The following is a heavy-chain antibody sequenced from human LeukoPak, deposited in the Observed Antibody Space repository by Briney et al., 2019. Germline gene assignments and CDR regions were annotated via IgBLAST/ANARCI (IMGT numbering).Heavy chain of an antibody. V-gene: IGHV4-31*03. CDR1: GGSFSSGGYY. CDR3: AREREYSSGWFGYYFDF. D-gene: IGHD6-19*01. CDR2: FYYTGST. J-gene: IGHJ4*02. Sequence: PSETLSLTCTVSGGSFSSGGYYWSWIRQHPGKGLEWIGYFYYTGSTYFNPSLKSRVTISVDTSKNQLSLKLSSVTAADTAAYYCAREREYSSGWFGYYFDFWGQGTLVTVSS.